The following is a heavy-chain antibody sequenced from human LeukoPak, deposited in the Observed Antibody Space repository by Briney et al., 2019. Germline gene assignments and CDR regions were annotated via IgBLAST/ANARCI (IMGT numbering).Heavy chain of an antibody. V-gene: IGHV4-34*01. J-gene: IGHJ6*03. D-gene: IGHD2-2*01. CDR1: GDSISGYY. CDR3: ARLSGGIVVVPAEYYYMDV. CDR2: INHSGST. Sequence: SETLSLTCTVSGDSISGYYWSWIRQPPGKGLEWIGEINHSGSTNYNPSLKSRVSISVDTSKNQFSLKLSSVTAADTAVYYCARLSGGIVVVPAEYYYMDVWGKGTTVTVSS.